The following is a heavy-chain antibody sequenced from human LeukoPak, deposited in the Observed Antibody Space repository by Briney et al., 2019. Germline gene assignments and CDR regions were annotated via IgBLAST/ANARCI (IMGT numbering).Heavy chain of an antibody. Sequence: GGSLRLSCAASGFTFSSYGMSWVRQAPGKGLEWVSAISGSGGSTYYADSVKGRFTISRDNSKNTLYLQMNSLRAEDTAVYYCAKHILRYFDWLFDAFDIWGQGTMVTVSS. CDR1: GFTFSSYG. CDR2: ISGSGGST. CDR3: AKHILRYFDWLFDAFDI. V-gene: IGHV3-23*01. D-gene: IGHD3-9*01. J-gene: IGHJ3*02.